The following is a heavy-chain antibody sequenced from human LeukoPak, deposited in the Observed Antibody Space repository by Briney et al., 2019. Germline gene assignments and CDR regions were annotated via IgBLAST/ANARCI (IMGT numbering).Heavy chain of an antibody. CDR1: GFTFSSYW. J-gene: IGHJ5*02. Sequence: PGGSLRLSCAASGFTFSSYWMSWVRQAPGKGLEWVANIKQDGSEKYYVDSVKGRFTISRDNAKNSLYLQMNSLRAEDTALYYCAKDKVGAPTGLFDPWGQGTLVTVSS. V-gene: IGHV3-7*03. CDR2: IKQDGSEK. D-gene: IGHD1-26*01. CDR3: AKDKVGAPTGLFDP.